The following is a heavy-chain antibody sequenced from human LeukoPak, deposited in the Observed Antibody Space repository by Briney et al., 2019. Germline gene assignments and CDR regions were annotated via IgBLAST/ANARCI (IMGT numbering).Heavy chain of an antibody. J-gene: IGHJ5*02. Sequence: GGSLRLSCAASGITFSTNAMSWVRQASGKGLEWVSAISAYGGSTSYADSVKGRFTISRDNSKNTLYLQMTSLRAEDTAVYYCAKDSGTYHDILTGYYWRPWFDPWGQGTLVTVSS. CDR3: AKDSGTYHDILTGYYWRPWFDP. CDR1: GITFSTNA. V-gene: IGHV3-23*01. D-gene: IGHD3-9*01. CDR2: ISAYGGST.